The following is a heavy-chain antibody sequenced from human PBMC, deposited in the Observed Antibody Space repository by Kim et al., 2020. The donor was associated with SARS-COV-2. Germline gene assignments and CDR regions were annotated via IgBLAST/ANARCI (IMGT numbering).Heavy chain of an antibody. V-gene: IGHV3-64D*06. CDR1: GFIFSDFA. CDR2: TTRDGAGS. J-gene: IGHJ4*02. CDR3: VRYGRNYGAVH. D-gene: IGHD4-4*01. Sequence: GGSLRLSCSASGFIFSDFAIHWVRRAPGMGLQYVSATTRDGAGSFYADSVKDRFTIFRDNSKNTLFLQMSGLRIEDTAVYYCVRYGRNYGAVHWGPGTLVTVSA.